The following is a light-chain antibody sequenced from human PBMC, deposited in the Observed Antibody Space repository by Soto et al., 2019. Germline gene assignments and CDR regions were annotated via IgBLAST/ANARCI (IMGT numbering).Light chain of an antibody. V-gene: IGKV1-5*03. CDR2: KAS. Sequence: DIQMTQSPSTLSASVGDRVTITCRASQSISSWLAWYQQKPGKAPKLLIYKASSLESGVPSRFSGSGSGTKFTLTISSLQPDDLATYDAQQYNCYPTSGQGTKVETK. CDR3: QQYNCYPT. CDR1: QSISSW. J-gene: IGKJ1*01.